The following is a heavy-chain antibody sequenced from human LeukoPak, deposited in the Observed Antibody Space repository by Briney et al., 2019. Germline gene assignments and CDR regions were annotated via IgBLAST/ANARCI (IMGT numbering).Heavy chain of an antibody. CDR3: GRALLGGSDIYTPFSY. CDR1: GYTFTGYY. J-gene: IGHJ4*02. V-gene: IGHV1-2*02. CDR2: INPNSGGT. Sequence: ASVKVSCKASGYTFTGYYMHWVRQAPGQGLEWMGWINPNSGGTNYAQKFQGRVTMTRDTSISTAYMELSGLRSDDTAVYYCGRALLGGSDIYTPFSYWGQGTLVTVSS. D-gene: IGHD3-10*01.